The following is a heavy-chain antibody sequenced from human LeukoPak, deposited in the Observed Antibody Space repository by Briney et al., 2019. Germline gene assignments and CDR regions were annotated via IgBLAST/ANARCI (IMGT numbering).Heavy chain of an antibody. V-gene: IGHV4-38-2*02. CDR3: ARAADVCGGDCYSRRTPDAEDFQH. D-gene: IGHD2-21*01. CDR2: IYHSGST. J-gene: IGHJ1*01. CDR1: GYSISSGYY. Sequence: PSETLSLTCTVSGYSISSGYYWGWIRQPPGKGLEWIGSIYHSGSTYYNPSLKSRVTISVDTSKNQFSLKLSSVTAADTAVYYCARAADVCGGDCYSRRTPDAEDFQHWGQGTLVTVSS.